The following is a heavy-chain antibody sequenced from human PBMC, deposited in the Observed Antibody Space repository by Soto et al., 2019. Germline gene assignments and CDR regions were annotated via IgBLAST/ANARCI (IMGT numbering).Heavy chain of an antibody. V-gene: IGHV3-30*18. CDR3: AKDPLWFGIPTYYYYMDV. D-gene: IGHD3-10*01. CDR2: ISYDGSNK. J-gene: IGHJ6*03. Sequence: GGSLRLSCAASGFTFSSYGMHWVRQAPGKGLEWVAVISYDGSNKYYADSVKGRFTISRDNSKNTLYLQMNSLRAEDTAVYYCAKDPLWFGIPTYYYYMDVWGKGTTVTVSS. CDR1: GFTFSSYG.